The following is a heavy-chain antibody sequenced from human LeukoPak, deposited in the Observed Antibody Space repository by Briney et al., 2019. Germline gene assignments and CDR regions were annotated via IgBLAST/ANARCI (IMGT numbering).Heavy chain of an antibody. CDR2: IYHSGST. CDR1: GYSISSGYF. CDR3: AREAIYDSTGYYYSFDY. J-gene: IGHJ4*02. D-gene: IGHD3-22*01. Sequence: SETLSLTCTVSGYSISSGYFWGWIRQPPGKGLEWIESIYHSGSTYYNPSLKSRVTISIDTSKNHFSLKLSSVTAADTAVYYCAREAIYDSTGYYYSFDYWGQGTLVTVSS. V-gene: IGHV4-38-2*02.